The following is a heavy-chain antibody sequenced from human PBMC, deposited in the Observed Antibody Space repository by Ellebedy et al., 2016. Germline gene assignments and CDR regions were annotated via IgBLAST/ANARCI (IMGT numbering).Heavy chain of an antibody. CDR3: AGNERYGDYVLGY. D-gene: IGHD4-17*01. CDR2: ITPFNGNT. CDR1: GYTFTYRY. Sequence: SVKVSXXASGYTFTYRYLHWVRQAPGQALEWMGWITPFNGNTNYAQKFQDRVTITRDRSMSTAYMELSSLRSEDTAMYYCAGNERYGDYVLGYWGQGTLVTVSS. V-gene: IGHV1-45*02. J-gene: IGHJ4*02.